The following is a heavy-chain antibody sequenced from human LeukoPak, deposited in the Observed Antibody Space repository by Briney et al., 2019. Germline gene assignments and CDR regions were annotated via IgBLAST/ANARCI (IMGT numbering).Heavy chain of an antibody. CDR3: ARESGDPFDS. V-gene: IGHV3-7*01. D-gene: IGHD4-17*01. CDR2: INEDGSEK. J-gene: IGHJ4*02. Sequence: GGSLRLSCAASGFSFRTYWMSWVRQAPGKGLEWVANINEDGSEKYYVDSVEGRFTISRDNTRNSLYVQMNILRAEDTAVYYCARESGDPFDSWGQGTLVTVSS. CDR1: GFSFRTYW.